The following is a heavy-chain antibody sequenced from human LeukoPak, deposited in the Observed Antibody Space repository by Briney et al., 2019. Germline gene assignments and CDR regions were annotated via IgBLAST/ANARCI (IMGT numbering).Heavy chain of an antibody. CDR3: AELGITMIGGV. V-gene: IGHV3-48*03. Sequence: GGSLRLSRAASGFTFSSYEMNWVRQAPGKGLEWVSYISSSGSTIYYADSVKGRFTISRDNAKNSLYLQMNSLRAEDTAVYYCAELGITMIGGVWGKGTTVTVSS. CDR1: GFTFSSYE. J-gene: IGHJ6*04. CDR2: ISSSGSTI. D-gene: IGHD3-10*02.